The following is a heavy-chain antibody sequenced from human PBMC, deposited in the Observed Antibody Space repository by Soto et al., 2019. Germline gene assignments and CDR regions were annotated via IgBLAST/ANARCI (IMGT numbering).Heavy chain of an antibody. Sequence: ASVKVSCKASGYTFTSYYMHWVRQAPGQGLEWMGIINPSGGSTSYAQKFQGRVTMTRDTSTSTVHMELSSLRSEDTAVYYCARDRALYRQLVRRDQPNPRPYYYYGMDVWGQGTTVTVSS. V-gene: IGHV1-46*01. CDR1: GYTFTSYY. J-gene: IGHJ6*02. CDR2: INPSGGST. D-gene: IGHD6-6*01. CDR3: ARDRALYRQLVRRDQPNPRPYYYYGMDV.